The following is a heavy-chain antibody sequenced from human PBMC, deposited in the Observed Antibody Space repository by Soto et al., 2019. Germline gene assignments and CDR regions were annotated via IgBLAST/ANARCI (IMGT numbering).Heavy chain of an antibody. CDR3: ARSAYYDILTGYTHYYGMDV. J-gene: IGHJ6*02. CDR2: IYPGDSDT. D-gene: IGHD3-9*01. V-gene: IGHV5-51*01. Sequence: GESLKISCKGSGYSFTSYWIGWVRQMPGKGLEWKGIIYPGDSDTRYSPSFQGQVTISADKSISTAYLQWSSLKASDTAMYYCARSAYYDILTGYTHYYGMDVWGQGTTVTVSS. CDR1: GYSFTSYW.